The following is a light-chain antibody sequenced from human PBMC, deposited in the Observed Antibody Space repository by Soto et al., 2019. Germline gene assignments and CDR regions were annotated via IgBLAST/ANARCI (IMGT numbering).Light chain of an antibody. CDR2: GAT. CDR1: QGIRNY. Sequence: DIQMTQSPSSLSASVGDRVTITCRASQGIRNYLAWYQQTPGKVPKLLIYGATTLQSGVPSWFSGSGSETDFTLTISSLQPEDVATYYCQRYNSAPLTFGGGTKVEIK. J-gene: IGKJ4*01. V-gene: IGKV1-27*01. CDR3: QRYNSAPLT.